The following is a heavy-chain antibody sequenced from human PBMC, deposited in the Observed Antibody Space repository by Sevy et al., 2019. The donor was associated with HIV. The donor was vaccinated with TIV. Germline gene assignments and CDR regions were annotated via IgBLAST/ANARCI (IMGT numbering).Heavy chain of an antibody. CDR1: GFTFNVFW. D-gene: IGHD3-22*01. V-gene: IGHV3-7*01. J-gene: IGHJ6*02. CDR2: IRQQGSEI. Sequence: GGSLRLSCAPSGFTFNVFWMGWVRQAPGKGRGWVAKIRQQGSEIYYEDSVKGRLTISRDNAKKSLYLQMNSLRAEDTAVYYCARDGESRMGGMDVWGQGTTVTVSS. CDR3: ARDGESRMGGMDV.